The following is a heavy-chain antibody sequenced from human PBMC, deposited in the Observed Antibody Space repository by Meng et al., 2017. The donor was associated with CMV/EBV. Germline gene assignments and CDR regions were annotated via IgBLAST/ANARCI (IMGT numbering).Heavy chain of an antibody. D-gene: IGHD2-2*03. J-gene: IGHJ6*02. V-gene: IGHV1-69*05. Sequence: SVKVSCKASGGTFSSYAISWVRQAPGQGLEWMGGIIPIFGTANYAQKFQGRVTITTDESTSTAYMELSSLRSEDTAVYYCARDGYCSSTSCPPPIDYYYGMDVWGQGTTVTVSS. CDR3: ARDGYCSSTSCPPPIDYYYGMDV. CDR2: IIPIFGTA. CDR1: GGTFSSYA.